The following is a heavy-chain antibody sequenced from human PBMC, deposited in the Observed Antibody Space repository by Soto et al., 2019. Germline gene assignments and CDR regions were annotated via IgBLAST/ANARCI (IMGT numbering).Heavy chain of an antibody. J-gene: IGHJ4*02. CDR1: GFSFSSYG. Sequence: GGSLRLSCAASGFSFSSYGMHWVRQAPGKGLEWVAVISYDGSNKYYADSVKGRFTISRDNSKNTLYLQMNSLSAEDTAVYFCAKNEQLVSPFYFDCWGQGTLVTVSS. CDR2: ISYDGSNK. D-gene: IGHD6-6*01. V-gene: IGHV3-30*18. CDR3: AKNEQLVSPFYFDC.